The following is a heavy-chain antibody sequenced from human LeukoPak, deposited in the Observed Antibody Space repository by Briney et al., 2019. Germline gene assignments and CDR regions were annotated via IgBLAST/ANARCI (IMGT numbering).Heavy chain of an antibody. Sequence: ASVKVSCQASGYTFTGYYMHWVRQAPGQGLEWMGRINPNSGGTNYAQKFQGRVTMTRDTSISTAYMELSRLRSDDTAVYYCASSVYHTYYYDSSGYFDYWGQGTLVTVSS. CDR1: GYTFTGYY. J-gene: IGHJ4*02. D-gene: IGHD3-22*01. CDR3: ASSVYHTYYYDSSGYFDY. CDR2: INPNSGGT. V-gene: IGHV1-2*06.